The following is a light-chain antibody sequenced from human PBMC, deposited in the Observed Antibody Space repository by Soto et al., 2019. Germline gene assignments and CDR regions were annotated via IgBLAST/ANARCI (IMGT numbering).Light chain of an antibody. CDR3: AAWDDSLNGV. Sequence: QSVLTQPPSASGTPGQRVTTSCSGSSSNIGSHTVNWYQQLPGTAPKLLIYSNNQRPSGVPDRFSGSKSGTSASLAISGLQSEDEADYYCAAWDDSLNGVFGGGTKLTVL. J-gene: IGLJ2*01. V-gene: IGLV1-44*01. CDR2: SNN. CDR1: SSNIGSHT.